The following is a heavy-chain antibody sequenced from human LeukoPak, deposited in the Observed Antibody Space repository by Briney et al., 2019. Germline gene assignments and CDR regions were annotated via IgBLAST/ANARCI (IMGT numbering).Heavy chain of an antibody. Sequence: SETLSLTCTVSGGSISGYYWSWPRQPPGKALEWLGHIYYTGTTNYNPSLHSRVTISVDMSKNQLSLTLTSVIGADTAVYYCARAIVVVVPAAIPTRDDYYGMDVWGQGTTVTGSS. J-gene: IGHJ6*02. D-gene: IGHD2-2*02. V-gene: IGHV4-59*01. CDR3: ARAIVVVVPAAIPTRDDYYGMDV. CDR2: IYYTGTT. CDR1: GGSISGYY.